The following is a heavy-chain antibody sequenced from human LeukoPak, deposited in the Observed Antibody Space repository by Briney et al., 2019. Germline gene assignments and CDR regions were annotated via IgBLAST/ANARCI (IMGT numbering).Heavy chain of an antibody. CDR3: ARSPSNIAVAGRDAFDI. D-gene: IGHD6-19*01. J-gene: IGHJ3*02. CDR1: GGSISSSSYC. Sequence: SETLSLTCTVSGGSISSSSYCWGWIRRPPGKGLEWIGSIYYSGSTYYNPSLKSPVTISVDTSTNQFSLKMSSVTAADTAVYYCARSPSNIAVAGRDAFDIGGQGTMVTVSS. CDR2: IYYSGST. V-gene: IGHV4-39*01.